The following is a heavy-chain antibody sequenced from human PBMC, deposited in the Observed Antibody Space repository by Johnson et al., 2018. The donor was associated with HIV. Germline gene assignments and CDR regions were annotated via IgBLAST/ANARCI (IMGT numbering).Heavy chain of an antibody. CDR3: ARNRITMVQMTSHDVFDI. J-gene: IGHJ3*02. Sequence: QVQLVESGGGVVQPGRSLRLSCAASGFTFSSYAMHWVRQAPGKGLEWVAVISYDGSNRNYADSVKGRFTISRDNSKNTLYLQMNSLRAEDTAVYFCARNRITMVQMTSHDVFDIWGQGTMVTVSS. V-gene: IGHV3-30*04. CDR2: ISYDGSNR. CDR1: GFTFSSYA. D-gene: IGHD3-10*01.